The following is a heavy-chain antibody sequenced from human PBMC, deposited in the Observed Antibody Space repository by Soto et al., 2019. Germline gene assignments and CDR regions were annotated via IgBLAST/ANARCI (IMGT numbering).Heavy chain of an antibody. J-gene: IGHJ6*02. CDR3: ASSQGSSTSLEIYYYYYYGMDV. CDR1: GGTFGSYA. D-gene: IGHD2-2*01. Sequence: QVQLVQSGAEVKKPGSSVKVSCKASGGTFGSYAISWVRPAPGQGLEWMGGIIPIPGTANYARKFQGRVTIAADESTSTAYMELSSLRSADTAVYYCASSQGSSTSLEIYYYYYYGMDVWGQGTTVTVSS. V-gene: IGHV1-69*01. CDR2: IIPIPGTA.